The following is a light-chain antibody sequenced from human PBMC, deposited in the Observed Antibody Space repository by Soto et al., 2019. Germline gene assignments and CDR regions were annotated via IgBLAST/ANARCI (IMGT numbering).Light chain of an antibody. J-gene: IGLJ1*01. CDR3: SSYTTSNTRQIV. CDR2: DVS. V-gene: IGLV2-14*01. Sequence: SVVSQPGTVSGSPGQSITISCTGTSSDVGGYNYVSWYQQHPGKAPKFIIYDVSNRPSGVSNRFSGSKSGNTASLTISGLQAEDEADYYCSSYTTSNTRQIVFGTGTKVTVL. CDR1: SSDVGGYNY.